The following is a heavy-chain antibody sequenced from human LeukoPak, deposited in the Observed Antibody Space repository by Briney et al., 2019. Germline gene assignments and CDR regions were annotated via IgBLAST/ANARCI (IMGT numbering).Heavy chain of an antibody. CDR3: ARGYSIAAAGPSYNWFDP. CDR2: INHSGST. Sequence: SETLSLTRAVYGGSFSGYYWSWIRQPPGKGLEWIGEINHSGSTNYNPSLKSRVTISVDTSKNQFSLKLSSVTAADTAVYYCARGYSIAAAGPSYNWFDPWGQGTLVTVSS. D-gene: IGHD6-13*01. CDR1: GGSFSGYY. J-gene: IGHJ5*02. V-gene: IGHV4-34*01.